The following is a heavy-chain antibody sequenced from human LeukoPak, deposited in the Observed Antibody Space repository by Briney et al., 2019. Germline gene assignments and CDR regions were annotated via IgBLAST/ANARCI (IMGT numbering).Heavy chain of an antibody. D-gene: IGHD3-22*01. J-gene: IGHJ4*02. CDR3: AKGLHHYYDSSGFDY. V-gene: IGHV3-43*02. CDR2: ISGDGGRT. Sequence: GGSLRLSCAASGFTFDDYAMHWVRHTPGKGLEWRSVISGDGGRTYYAASVEGRFTISRDNSDNSLSLQMNSLTTEDTAFYYCAKGLHHYYDSSGFDYWGQGTLVTVSS. CDR1: GFTFDDYA.